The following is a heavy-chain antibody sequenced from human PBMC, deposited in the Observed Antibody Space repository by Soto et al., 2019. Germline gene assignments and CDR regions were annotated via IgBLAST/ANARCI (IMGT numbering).Heavy chain of an antibody. J-gene: IGHJ1*01. D-gene: IGHD2-21*01. Sequence: DVQLVESGGGLVQPGGSLRLSCAASGFTISNYWMSWVRQAPGKGLEWVANIKQDGSEEYYVDSVKGRFTIFRDNAKNSRYLQMHSLRVEDTAVYYCARGGDGFGGQGTLVTVSS. CDR2: IKQDGSEE. CDR1: GFTISNYW. CDR3: ARGGDGF. V-gene: IGHV3-7*01.